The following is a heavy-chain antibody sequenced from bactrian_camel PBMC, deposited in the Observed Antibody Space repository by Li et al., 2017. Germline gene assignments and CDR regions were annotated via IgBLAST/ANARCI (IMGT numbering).Heavy chain of an antibody. CDR2: IASDGST. D-gene: IGHD5*01. V-gene: IGHV3S53*01. Sequence: VQLVESGGASVETGGSLRLACVASGVTYEPACMGWFRQTPGEKREGVAVIASDGSTSYADSVKGRFIISRDDAKNTVFLQLNSLKTEDTAKYYCTPGVYWGQGTQVTVS. CDR1: GVTYEPAC. J-gene: IGHJ4*01. CDR3: TPGVY.